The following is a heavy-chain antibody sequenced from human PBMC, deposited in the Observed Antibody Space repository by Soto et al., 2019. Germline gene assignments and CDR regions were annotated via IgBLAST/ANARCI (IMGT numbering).Heavy chain of an antibody. CDR3: ARDRGGYYDILTGPIHHWFDP. J-gene: IGHJ5*02. D-gene: IGHD3-9*01. CDR1: GGSIISNSYY. CDR2: IYYSGST. V-gene: IGHV4-31*11. Sequence: PSETLSLTCAVSGGSIISNSYYWSWIRQHPGKGLEWIGYIYYSGSTYYNPSLKSRVTISVDTSKNQFSLKLSSVTAADTAVYYCARDRGGYYDILTGPIHHWFDPWGQGTLVTVSS.